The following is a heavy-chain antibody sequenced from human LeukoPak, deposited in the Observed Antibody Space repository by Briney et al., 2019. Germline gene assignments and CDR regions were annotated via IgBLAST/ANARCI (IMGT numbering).Heavy chain of an antibody. CDR1: GFTFSDYY. CDR3: AGLSSGWLNYGMDV. V-gene: IGHV3-11*01. D-gene: IGHD6-19*01. Sequence: PGGSLRLSCAASGFTFSDYYMSWIRQAPGKGLEWVSYISSSGSTIYYADSVKGRFTISRDNAKNSLYLQMNSLRAEGTAVYYCAGLSSGWLNYGMDVWGQGTTVTVSS. J-gene: IGHJ6*02. CDR2: ISSSGSTI.